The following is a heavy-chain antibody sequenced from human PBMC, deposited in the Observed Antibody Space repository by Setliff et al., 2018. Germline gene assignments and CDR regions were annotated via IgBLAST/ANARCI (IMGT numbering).Heavy chain of an antibody. CDR2: ISPYNGNT. J-gene: IGHJ3*02. CDR1: GYTFNSYG. V-gene: IGHV1-18*01. D-gene: IGHD3-22*01. Sequence: ASVKVSCKASGYTFNSYGINWLRQAPGQGLEWLGWISPYNGNTKYAQTVQDRITMATDTSTRTSYMELSSLRSGDTAVYLCARSPDSGYYHQRGAFDIWGQGTRVTVS. CDR3: ARSPDSGYYHQRGAFDI.